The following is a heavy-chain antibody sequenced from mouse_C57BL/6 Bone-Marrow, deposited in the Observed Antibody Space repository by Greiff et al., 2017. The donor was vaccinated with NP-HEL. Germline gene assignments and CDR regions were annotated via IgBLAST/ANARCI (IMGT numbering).Heavy chain of an antibody. J-gene: IGHJ2*01. CDR1: GFNIKNTY. V-gene: IGHV14-3*01. CDR2: IDPANGNT. D-gene: IGHD2-5*01. Sequence: EVKLVESVAELVRPGASVKLSCTASGFNIKNTYMHWVKQRPEQGLEWIGRIDPANGNTKYAPKFQGKATITADTSSNTAYLQLSSLTSEDTAIYYCARRPYSNFYFDYWGQGTTLTVSS. CDR3: ARRPYSNFYFDY.